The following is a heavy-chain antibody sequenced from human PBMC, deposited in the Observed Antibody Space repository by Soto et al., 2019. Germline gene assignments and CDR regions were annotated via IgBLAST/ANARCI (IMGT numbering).Heavy chain of an antibody. CDR1: GGSISSSSYF. J-gene: IGHJ5*02. CDR3: ARHPSDFWFDP. V-gene: IGHV4-39*01. CDR2: IYYSGST. Sequence: QLQLQESGPGLVKPSETLSLTCSVSGGSISSSSYFWGWIRQPPGKGLEWIGSIYYSGSTYYNPSLQSRVAASVVASKNQFSLKLSSVTAADTAVYYCARHPSDFWFDPWGQGTLVTVSS. D-gene: IGHD2-21*02.